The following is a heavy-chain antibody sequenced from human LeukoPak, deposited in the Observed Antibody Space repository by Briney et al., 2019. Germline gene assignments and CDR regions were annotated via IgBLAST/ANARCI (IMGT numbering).Heavy chain of an antibody. V-gene: IGHV3-23*01. CDR2: ISGSGDNT. Sequence: GGSLTLSCAASTFTFSTFAMSWVRQAPGKGLEWVSAISGSGDNTVYADSVKGRFTISRDNSKNTLYLQKLSLRSENTAIYYRAKTRVARSNGWYETGFDYWGQGTLVTVSS. D-gene: IGHD6-19*01. CDR1: TFTFSTFA. J-gene: IGHJ4*02. CDR3: AKTRVARSNGWYETGFDY.